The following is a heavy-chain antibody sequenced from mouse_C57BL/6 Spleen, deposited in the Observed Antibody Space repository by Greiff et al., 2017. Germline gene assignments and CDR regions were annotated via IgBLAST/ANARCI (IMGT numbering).Heavy chain of an antibody. CDR3: ARWGYDYLDY. V-gene: IGHV1-22*01. J-gene: IGHJ2*01. Sequence: VQLTQSGPELVKPGASVKMSCKASGYTFTDYNMHWVKQSHGKSLEWIGYINPNNGGTGYNQKFKGKATLTVNKASSTAYMELRSLTSEDSAVYYCARWGYDYLDYWGQGTTLTVSS. D-gene: IGHD2-3*01. CDR2: INPNNGGT. CDR1: GYTFTDYN.